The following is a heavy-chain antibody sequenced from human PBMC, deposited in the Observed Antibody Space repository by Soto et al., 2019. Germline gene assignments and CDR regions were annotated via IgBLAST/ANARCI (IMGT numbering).Heavy chain of an antibody. D-gene: IGHD2-2*01. Sequence: SETLSLTCAVSGGSISSSNWWSWVRQPPGKGLEWIGEIYHSGSTNYNPSLKSRVTISVDKSKNQFSLKLSSVTAADTAVYYCARGIVVVPAATNWLDPWGQGTLVTVYS. J-gene: IGHJ5*02. V-gene: IGHV4-4*02. CDR2: IYHSGST. CDR1: GGSISSSNW. CDR3: ARGIVVVPAATNWLDP.